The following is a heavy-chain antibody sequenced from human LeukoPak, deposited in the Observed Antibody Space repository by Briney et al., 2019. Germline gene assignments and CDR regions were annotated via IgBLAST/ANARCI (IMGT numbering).Heavy chain of an antibody. J-gene: IGHJ6*02. D-gene: IGHD2-2*01. V-gene: IGHV3-23*01. CDR1: GFTFRSYG. Sequence: PGGSLRLSCAASGFTFRSYGMHWVRQAPGKGLEWVSAISGSGGSTYYADSVKGRFTISRDNSKNTLYLQMNSLRAEDTAVYYCAKGPSPRSAASIDYYGMDVWGQGTTVTVSS. CDR2: ISGSGGST. CDR3: AKGPSPRSAASIDYYGMDV.